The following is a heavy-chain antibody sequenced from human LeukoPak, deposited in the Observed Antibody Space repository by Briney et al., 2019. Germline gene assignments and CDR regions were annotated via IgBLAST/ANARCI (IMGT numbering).Heavy chain of an antibody. D-gene: IGHD3-10*01. CDR1: GYTFTSYD. J-gene: IGHJ4*02. CDR3: AREVTRGVYDY. Sequence: GASVKVSCKASGYTFTSYDINWVRQATGQGLEWMGWMNPNSGNTGCAQTFQGRVTMTRDTSMSTAYMDLSSLRSDDTAVYYCAREVTRGVYDYWGQGTLVTVSS. CDR2: MNPNSGNT. V-gene: IGHV1-8*01.